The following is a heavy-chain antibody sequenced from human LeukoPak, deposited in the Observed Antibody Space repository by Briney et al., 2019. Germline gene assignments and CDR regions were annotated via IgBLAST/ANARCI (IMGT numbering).Heavy chain of an antibody. J-gene: IGHJ6*02. CDR1: GGTFISYA. CDR3: ARENPIVVVPAAIQHPRTLYYYYGMDV. CDR2: IIPIFGTA. D-gene: IGHD2-2*01. V-gene: IGHV1-69*01. Sequence: GSSVKVSCKASGGTFISYAISWVRQAPGQGLEWMGGIIPIFGTANYAQKFQGRVTITADESTSTAYMELSSLRSEDTAVYYCARENPIVVVPAAIQHPRTLYYYYGMDVWGQGTTVTVSS.